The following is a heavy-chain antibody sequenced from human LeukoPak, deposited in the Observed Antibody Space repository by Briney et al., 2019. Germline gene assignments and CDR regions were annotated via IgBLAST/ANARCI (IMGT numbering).Heavy chain of an antibody. J-gene: IGHJ5*02. CDR3: ARVMGDGYYDSSGYYYT. CDR2: ISSGSTDI. CDR1: GFTFSSYT. V-gene: IGHV3-21*01. Sequence: GGSLRLSCAVSGFTFSSYTLNWLRQAPGKGLEWVSSISSGSTDIFYADSVKGRFTISRDNTKKSLYLQMNSLRAEDTAVYYCARVMGDGYYDSSGYYYTWGQGTLVTVSS. D-gene: IGHD3-22*01.